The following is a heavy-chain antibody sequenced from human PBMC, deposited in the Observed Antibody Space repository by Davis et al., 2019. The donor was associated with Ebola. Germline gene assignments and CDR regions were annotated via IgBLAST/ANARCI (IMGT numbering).Heavy chain of an antibody. CDR2: IYYSGST. CDR3: ARGFAGTYYYGMDV. CDR1: GGSFSGYY. D-gene: IGHD6-13*01. J-gene: IGHJ6*02. V-gene: IGHV4-59*01. Sequence: MPSETLSLTCAVYGGSFSGYYWSWIRQPPGKGLEWIGYIYYSGSTNYNPSLKSRVTISVDTSKNQFSLKLSSVTAADTAVYYCARGFAGTYYYGMDVWGQGTTVTVSS.